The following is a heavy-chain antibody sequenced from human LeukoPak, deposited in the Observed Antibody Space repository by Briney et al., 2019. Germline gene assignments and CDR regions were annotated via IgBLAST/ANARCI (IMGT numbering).Heavy chain of an antibody. J-gene: IGHJ3*02. CDR3: ARRRDAFDI. CDR2: IYYSGST. V-gene: IGHV4-59*08. Sequence: SETLSLTCTVSGGSISSYYWSWIRQPPGKGLEWIGYIYYSGSTNYNPSLKSRVTISVDTSKNQFSLKLSSVSAADTAVYYCARRRDAFDIWGQGTMVTVSS. CDR1: GGSISSYY.